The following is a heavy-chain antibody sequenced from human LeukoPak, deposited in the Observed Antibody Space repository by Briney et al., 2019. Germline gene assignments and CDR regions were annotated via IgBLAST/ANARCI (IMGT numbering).Heavy chain of an antibody. V-gene: IGHV1-2*06. CDR3: ARGGSGSGYLYYLDH. D-gene: IGHD3-3*01. CDR1: GYAFIDYS. Sequence: GASVKVSCKASGYAFIDYSIHWVRQAPGQGLEWMGRINASNGGTYYAQKFQGTVTMTRDTSITTAYMELSRLRSDDTAVYYCARGGSGSGYLYYLDHWGQGTMVTLSS. CDR2: INASNGGT. J-gene: IGHJ4*02.